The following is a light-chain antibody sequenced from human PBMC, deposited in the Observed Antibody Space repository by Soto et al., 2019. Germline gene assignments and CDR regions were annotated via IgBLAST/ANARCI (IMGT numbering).Light chain of an antibody. CDR1: QSISSTH. CDR2: GSS. CDR3: QLDLNSPPRYI. Sequence: EIVLTQSPGTLSLSPGERATLSCRASQSISSTHLAWYQHKPGQAPRLLIYGSSTRATGVPDRYSGSGSGTDFTLTITALEPEDFAVYYCQLDLNSPPRYIVGQGTKLEIK. J-gene: IGKJ2*01. V-gene: IGKV3-20*01.